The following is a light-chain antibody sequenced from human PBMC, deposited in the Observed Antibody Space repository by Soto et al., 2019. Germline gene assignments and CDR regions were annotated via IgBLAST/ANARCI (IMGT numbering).Light chain of an antibody. CDR1: QSIRSY. V-gene: IGKV1-39*01. CDR2: VPS. Sequence: DIQMTQSPSSLSASVGDIVTITFRSSQSIRSYLNWYQQKPGKATKLLIYVPSSLQSGVPSRFSGGGSGTDFTLTISSLQPEELATYYCKQSYSAHWKCGKGTKGAIK. CDR3: KQSYSAHWK. J-gene: IGKJ1*01.